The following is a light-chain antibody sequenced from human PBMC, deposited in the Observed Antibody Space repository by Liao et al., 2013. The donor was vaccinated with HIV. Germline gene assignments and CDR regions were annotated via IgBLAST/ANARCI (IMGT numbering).Light chain of an antibody. Sequence: SYELTQPPSMSVSPGQTASITCSGDKLEDKYACWYQQKPGQSPVLVIYQDTKRPSGIPERFSGSNSGNTATLTISGTQAMDEADYFCQAWDNNFVVFGGGTKLTVL. J-gene: IGLJ2*01. CDR2: QDT. CDR1: KLEDKY. V-gene: IGLV3-1*01. CDR3: QAWDNNFVV.